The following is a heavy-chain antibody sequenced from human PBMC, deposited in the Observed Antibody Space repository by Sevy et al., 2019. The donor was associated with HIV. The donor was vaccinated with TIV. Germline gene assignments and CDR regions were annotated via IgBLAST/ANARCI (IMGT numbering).Heavy chain of an antibody. CDR3: AKDYRIYCSRTSCLFDY. CDR2: IRYDGSNS. V-gene: IGHV3-30*02. CDR1: GFTVSKYG. Sequence: GGSLRLSCAASGFTVSKYGMHWARQAPGKGLEWVAFIRYDGSNSYSADSVKGRFTISRDNSKNTLYLQINSLRAEDTAVYYCAKDYRIYCSRTSCLFDYWGQGTLVTVSS. J-gene: IGHJ4*02. D-gene: IGHD2-2*01.